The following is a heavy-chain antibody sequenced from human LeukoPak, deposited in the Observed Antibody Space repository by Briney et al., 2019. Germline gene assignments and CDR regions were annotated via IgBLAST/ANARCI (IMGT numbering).Heavy chain of an antibody. Sequence: DSLTLSCTASGYTFTGYYMHWVRQTPGQGLEWMGWINPNSGGTNYAQMFQGRVTMTRDTSISTAYMELSRLRSDETAVYYCARVVFWELLSDWGQGTLDSVSS. CDR3: ARVVFWELLSD. V-gene: IGHV1-2*02. CDR1: GYTFTGYY. J-gene: IGHJ4*02. CDR2: INPNSGGT. D-gene: IGHD1-26*01.